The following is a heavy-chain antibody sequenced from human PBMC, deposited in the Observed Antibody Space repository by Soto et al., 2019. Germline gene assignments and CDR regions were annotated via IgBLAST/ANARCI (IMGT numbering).Heavy chain of an antibody. J-gene: IGHJ6*02. V-gene: IGHV4-31*03. CDR3: ARDRGGYASYYYGMDV. D-gene: IGHD5-12*01. CDR1: GGSISSGGYY. CDR2: IYYSGST. Sequence: TLSLTCTVSGGSISSGGYYWSWIRQHPGKGLEWIGYIYYSGSTYYNPSLKSRVTISVDTSRNQFSLNLNSVTAADTAVYYCARDRGGYASYYYGMDVWGQGTTVTVSS.